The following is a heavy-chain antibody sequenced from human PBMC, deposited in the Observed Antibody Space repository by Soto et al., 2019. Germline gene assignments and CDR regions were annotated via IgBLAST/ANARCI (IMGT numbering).Heavy chain of an antibody. CDR3: ARGVGSGTYYNQYNWFDP. Sequence: ASVKVSCKASVYTFTKYGISWVRQAPGQGLEWMGWINTYNGNTNHAQKLQGRVTMTTDTSTSTAYMELRSLRSDDTAVYYCARGVGSGTYYNQYNWFDPWGQGTTVTVSS. V-gene: IGHV1-18*01. CDR1: VYTFTKYG. CDR2: INTYNGNT. D-gene: IGHD3-10*01. J-gene: IGHJ5*01.